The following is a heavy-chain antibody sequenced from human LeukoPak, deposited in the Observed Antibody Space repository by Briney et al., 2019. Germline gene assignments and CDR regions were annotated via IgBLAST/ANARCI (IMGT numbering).Heavy chain of an antibody. J-gene: IGHJ4*02. CDR1: GGSFSGYY. CDR3: ARGGDIVSTPFDY. V-gene: IGHV4-59*01. D-gene: IGHD5/OR15-5a*01. Sequence: SETLSLTCAVYGGSFSGYYWSWIRQPPGKGLEWFGYIYYSGSTNYNPSLKIRVTISVDTSKSQFSLKLSSVAAADTAVYYCARGGDIVSTPFDYWGQRTLVTVSS. CDR2: IYYSGST.